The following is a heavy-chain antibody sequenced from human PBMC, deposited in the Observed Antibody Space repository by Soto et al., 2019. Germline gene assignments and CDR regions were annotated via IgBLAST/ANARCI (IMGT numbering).Heavy chain of an antibody. CDR1: GGTFSSYA. Sequence: GASVKVSCKASGGTFSSYAISWVRQAPGQGLEWMGGIIPIFGTANYAQKFQGRVTITADKSTSTAYMELSSLRSEDTAVYYCARPLGARYYCYGMDVWGQGTTVTVSS. J-gene: IGHJ6*02. CDR3: ARPLGARYYCYGMDV. V-gene: IGHV1-69*06. CDR2: IIPIFGTA.